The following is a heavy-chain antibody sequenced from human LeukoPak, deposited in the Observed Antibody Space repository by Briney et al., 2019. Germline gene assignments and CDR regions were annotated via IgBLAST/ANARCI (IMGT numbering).Heavy chain of an antibody. CDR1: GFTFSNYW. D-gene: IGHD6-6*01. Sequence: GGSLRLSCAASGFTFSNYWMSWVRQAPGKGLEWVSTISSSSSYIYYADSVKGRFTISRDNAKNSLYLQMNSLRAEDTAVYYCARGGVYSSSSVDVWGKGTTVTVSS. V-gene: IGHV3-21*01. CDR3: ARGGVYSSSSVDV. CDR2: ISSSSSYI. J-gene: IGHJ6*04.